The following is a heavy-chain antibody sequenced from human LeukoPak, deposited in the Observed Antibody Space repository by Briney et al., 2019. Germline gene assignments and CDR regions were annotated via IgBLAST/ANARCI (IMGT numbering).Heavy chain of an antibody. J-gene: IGHJ3*02. V-gene: IGHV3-23*01. D-gene: IGHD4-23*01. CDR1: GYSISSGYY. CDR3: AKDLRTTVVKNRGGNAFDI. CDR2: ISGGGDNT. Sequence: ETLSLTCSVSGYSISSGYYWTFIRQAPGKGLEWVSAISGGGDNTYYADSVKGRFTISRDNSQNTLFLQMNSLRAEDTAVYYCAKDLRTTVVKNRGGNAFDIWGQGTMVTVSS.